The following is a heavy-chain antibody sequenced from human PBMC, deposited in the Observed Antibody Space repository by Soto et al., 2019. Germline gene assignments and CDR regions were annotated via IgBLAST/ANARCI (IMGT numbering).Heavy chain of an antibody. CDR3: AKSKSVTMVRGVNWYFDL. V-gene: IGHV3-23*01. CDR2: ISGSGEGT. D-gene: IGHD3-10*01. J-gene: IGHJ2*01. Sequence: EVQLLESGGDLVQPGGSLRLSCAGSGFTFNTFAMAWVRQGPGKGLEWVSGISGSGEGTYYAESVKGRFTISRDNSKNTAYLQMSSLSVEDTAVYYCAKSKSVTMVRGVNWYFDLWGRGTLVSVSS. CDR1: GFTFNTFA.